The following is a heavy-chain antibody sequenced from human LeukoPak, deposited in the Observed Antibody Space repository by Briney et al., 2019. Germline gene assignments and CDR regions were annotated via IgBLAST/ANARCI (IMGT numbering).Heavy chain of an antibody. Sequence: PGESLKISCKGSGYSFTSYWIGWVRQMPGNGLEWMGIIYPGDSDTRYSPSFQGQVTISADKSISTAYLQWSSLKASDTAMYYCARQAVETEKAFDPWGQGTLVTVSS. CDR1: GYSFTSYW. CDR2: IYPGDSDT. J-gene: IGHJ5*02. V-gene: IGHV5-51*01. CDR3: ARQAVETEKAFDP. D-gene: IGHD5-24*01.